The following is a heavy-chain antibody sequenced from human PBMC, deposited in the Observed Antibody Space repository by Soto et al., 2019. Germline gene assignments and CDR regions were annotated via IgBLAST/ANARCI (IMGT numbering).Heavy chain of an antibody. CDR2: INPDSGST. J-gene: IGHJ6*02. CDR1: GYTFTVNY. V-gene: IGHV1-2*04. Sequence: QVQLVQSGAEVKKPGASVKVSCKASGYTFTVNYIYWVRQAPGQGLEWIGWINPDSGSTKYAQKFQAWVSMTRDTSIDTVFMEVKRLRSDDTAVYYCARGSFITSRGGMDVWGQGTTVTVSS. CDR3: ARGSFITSRGGMDV. D-gene: IGHD3-16*02.